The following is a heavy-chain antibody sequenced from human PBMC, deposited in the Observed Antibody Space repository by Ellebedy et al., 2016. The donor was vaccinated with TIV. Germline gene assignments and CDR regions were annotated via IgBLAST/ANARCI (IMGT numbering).Heavy chain of an antibody. D-gene: IGHD7-27*01. Sequence: GESLKISCAASGFTFSGSEMHWVRQASGKGLEWVGRIRSKDNSYATAYAASVKGRFTISRDDSKSTVYLQMNSLKTEDTAVYYCTSGDGVDVWGQGTTVTVSS. CDR2: IRSKDNSYAT. V-gene: IGHV3-73*01. CDR1: GFTFSGSE. CDR3: TSGDGVDV. J-gene: IGHJ6*02.